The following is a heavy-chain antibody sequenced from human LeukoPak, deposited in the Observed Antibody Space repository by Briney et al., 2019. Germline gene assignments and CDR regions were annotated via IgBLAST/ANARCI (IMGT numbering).Heavy chain of an antibody. J-gene: IGHJ4*02. Sequence: PSETLSLTCAVYGGSFSGYYWSWIRQPPGKGLEWIGEINHSGSTHYNPSLKSRVTISVDTSKNQFSLKLSSVTAADTAVYYCARGGGDYYDSSGYYYVNFDYWGQGTLVTVSS. CDR3: ARGGGDYYDSSGYYYVNFDY. CDR2: INHSGST. D-gene: IGHD3-22*01. V-gene: IGHV4-34*01. CDR1: GGSFSGYY.